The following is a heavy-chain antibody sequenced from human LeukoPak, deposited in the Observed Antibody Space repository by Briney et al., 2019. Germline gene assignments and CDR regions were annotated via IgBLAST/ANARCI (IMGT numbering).Heavy chain of an antibody. CDR2: INHSGST. V-gene: IGHV4-34*01. D-gene: IGHD3-16*02. Sequence: PSETLSLTCAVYGGSFSGYYWSWIRQPPGKGLEWIGEINHSGSTNYNPSLKSRVTISVDTSKNQLSLKLSSVTAADTAAYYCARGHRGYDYVWGSYREIPGSVDYWGQGTLVTVSS. J-gene: IGHJ4*02. CDR1: GGSFSGYY. CDR3: ARGHRGYDYVWGSYREIPGSVDY.